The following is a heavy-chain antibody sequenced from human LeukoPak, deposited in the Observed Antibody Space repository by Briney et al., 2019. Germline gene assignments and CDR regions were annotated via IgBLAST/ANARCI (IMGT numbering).Heavy chain of an antibody. D-gene: IGHD6-19*01. Sequence: RPGGSLRLSCVASGFGFSAYIMHWVRQAPGKGLEYVSAIRSDGSSTFYPNSVKGRFTISRDNSKSTLYLQMGSLRAEDTAVYYCTRRYGGHSGWAGYHDSWGQGTLVTVSS. CDR2: IRSDGSST. V-gene: IGHV3-64*01. CDR3: TRRYGGHSGWAGYHDS. J-gene: IGHJ4*02. CDR1: GFGFSAYI.